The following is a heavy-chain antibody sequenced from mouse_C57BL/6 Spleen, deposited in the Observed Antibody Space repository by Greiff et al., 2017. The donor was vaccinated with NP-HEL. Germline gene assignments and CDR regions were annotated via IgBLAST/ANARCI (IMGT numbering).Heavy chain of an antibody. V-gene: IGHV1-54*01. J-gene: IGHJ4*01. D-gene: IGHD4-1*01. CDR2: INPGSGGT. Sequence: VQLVESGAELVRPGTSVKVSCKASGYAFTNYLIEWVKQRPGQGLEWIGVINPGSGGTNYNEKFKGKATLTADKSSSTAYMQLSSLTSEDSAVYFCARDWDGMDYWGQGTSVTVSS. CDR3: ARDWDGMDY. CDR1: GYAFTNYL.